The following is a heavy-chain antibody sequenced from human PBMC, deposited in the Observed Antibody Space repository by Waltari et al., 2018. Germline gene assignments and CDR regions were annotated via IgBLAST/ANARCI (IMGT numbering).Heavy chain of an antibody. V-gene: IGHV4-39*01. CDR3: ARRNFVFWNGYSHLFFDV. D-gene: IGHD3-3*01. Sequence: QLQLQESGPGLVKPSETLSLACTVSGGSINSSYHYWGWIRQPPGKGLEFVGSIYYTGHTYYTASLESLVTVSVDTSENQFSLRLISVTAADTALYFCARRNFVFWNGYSHLFFDVWGRGTLVSVSS. CDR1: GGSINSSYHY. CDR2: IYYTGHT. J-gene: IGHJ2*01.